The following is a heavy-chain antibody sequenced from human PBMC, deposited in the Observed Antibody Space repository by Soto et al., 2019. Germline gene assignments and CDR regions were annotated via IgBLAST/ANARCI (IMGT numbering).Heavy chain of an antibody. CDR2: IKSKTDGGTT. V-gene: IGHV3-15*07. CDR1: GFTFSNAW. D-gene: IGHD3-22*01. Sequence: DVKLVESGGGLVKPGGSLRLSCAASGFTFSNAWMNWVRQAPGKGLEWVRRIKSKTDGGTTDYAAPVKGRFTISRDDSKNTLYLQMNSLKTEDTAVYYCTTDVWGDSSGYISGDYWGQGTLVTVSS. CDR3: TTDVWGDSSGYISGDY. J-gene: IGHJ4*02.